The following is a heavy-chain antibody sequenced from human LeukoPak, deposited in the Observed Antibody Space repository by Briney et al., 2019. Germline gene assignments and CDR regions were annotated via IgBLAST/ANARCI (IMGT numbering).Heavy chain of an antibody. CDR1: GGSFNNSSYY. D-gene: IGHD6-13*01. V-gene: IGHV4-39*07. J-gene: IGHJ6*03. CDR2: IYYSGST. CDR3: ARLYSRFYYYYMDV. Sequence: SETLSLTCSVSGGSFNNSSYYWGWIRQPPGKGLEWIGSIYYSGSTYYNPSLKSRVTISVDTSKSQFSLKLSSVTAADTAVYYCARLYSRFYYYYMDVWGKGTTVTASS.